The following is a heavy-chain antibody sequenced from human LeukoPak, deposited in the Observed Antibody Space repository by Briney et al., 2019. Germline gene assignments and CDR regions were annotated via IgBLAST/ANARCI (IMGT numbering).Heavy chain of an antibody. CDR3: AKLGNPYDFLTS. Sequence: SETLSLTCIVSGGSISSYYWSWIRQPPGKGLEWIGYISRSGSTNYNPSLKSRVTISVDTSKNQFSLKLSSVTAADTAVYFCAKLGNPYDFLTSWGQGTLVTVSS. D-gene: IGHD3-9*01. J-gene: IGHJ4*02. V-gene: IGHV4-59*01. CDR2: ISRSGST. CDR1: GGSISSYY.